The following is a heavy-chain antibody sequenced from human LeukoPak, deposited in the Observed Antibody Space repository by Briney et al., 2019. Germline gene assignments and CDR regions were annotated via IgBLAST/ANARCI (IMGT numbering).Heavy chain of an antibody. D-gene: IGHD1-26*01. V-gene: IGHV3-53*01. CDR1: GFTFSRHG. Sequence: GGSLRLSCAPSGFTFSRHGMHWVRQAPGKGLEWVSVIYSGGSTYYADSVKGRFTISRDNSKNTLYLQMNSLRAEDTAVYYCARGVGSGSRLRAGDYWGQGTLVTVSS. J-gene: IGHJ4*02. CDR2: IYSGGST. CDR3: ARGVGSGSRLRAGDY.